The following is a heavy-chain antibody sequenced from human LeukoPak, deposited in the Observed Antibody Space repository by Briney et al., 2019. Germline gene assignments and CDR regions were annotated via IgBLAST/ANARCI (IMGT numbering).Heavy chain of an antibody. CDR2: IRSKAYGGTT. CDR1: GFTFGDYA. CDR3: TGYIAARFFPPSYMDV. D-gene: IGHD6-6*01. J-gene: IGHJ6*03. Sequence: GGSLRLSCTASGFTFGDYAMSWVRQAPGKGLEWVGFIRSKAYGGTTEYAASVKGRFTISRDDSKSIAYLQMNSLKTEDTAVYYCTGYIAARFFPPSYMDVWGKRTTVTVSS. V-gene: IGHV3-49*04.